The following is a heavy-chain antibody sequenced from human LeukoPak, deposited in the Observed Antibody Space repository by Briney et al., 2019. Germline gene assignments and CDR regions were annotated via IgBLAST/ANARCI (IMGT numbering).Heavy chain of an antibody. Sequence: PGGSLRLSCAASGFTFSSYSMNWVRQAPGKGLEWVSSISSSSSYIYYADSVKGRFTISRDNSKNTLYLQMNSLRAEDTAVYYCAKAQSKWEPPDYWGQGTLVTVSS. CDR1: GFTFSSYS. CDR2: ISSSSSYI. CDR3: AKAQSKWEPPDY. D-gene: IGHD1-26*01. V-gene: IGHV3-21*04. J-gene: IGHJ4*02.